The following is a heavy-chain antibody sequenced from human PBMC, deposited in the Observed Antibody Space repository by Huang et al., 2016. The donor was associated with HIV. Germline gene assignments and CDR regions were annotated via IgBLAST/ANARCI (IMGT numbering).Heavy chain of an antibody. Sequence: EVQLVESGGGLVQPGGSLRLSCAASGFTFRSYWMSWVRQAPGKGLEVVANIKQDGSEKYYVDSVKGRFTISRDNVKNALYLQMYSRRVEDTAIYYCARGGAPYYDFWSGGHHYGMDVWGQGTTVTVSS. CDR1: GFTFRSYW. J-gene: IGHJ6*02. V-gene: IGHV3-7*04. D-gene: IGHD3-3*01. CDR2: IKQDGSEK. CDR3: ARGGAPYYDFWSGGHHYGMDV.